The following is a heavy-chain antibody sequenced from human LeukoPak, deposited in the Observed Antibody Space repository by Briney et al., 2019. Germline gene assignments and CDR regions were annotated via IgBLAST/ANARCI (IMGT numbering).Heavy chain of an antibody. V-gene: IGHV1-69*13. J-gene: IGHJ6*03. Sequence: SVKVSCKASGGTFSSYAISWVRQAPGQGLEWMGGIIPIFGTANYAQKFQGRVTITADESTSTAYMELSSLRSEDTAVHYCARADSGYDNYYYYYMDVWGKGTTVTVSS. CDR1: GGTFSSYA. CDR3: ARADSGYDNYYYYYMDV. D-gene: IGHD5-12*01. CDR2: IIPIFGTA.